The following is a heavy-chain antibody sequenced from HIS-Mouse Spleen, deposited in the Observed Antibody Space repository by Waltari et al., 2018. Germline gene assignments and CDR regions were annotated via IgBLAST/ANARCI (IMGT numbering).Heavy chain of an antibody. CDR1: GFTFSSYS. Sequence: EVQLVESGGGLVKPGGSLRLSCAASGFTFSSYSLNWVRQAPGKGLEWVSSISSSSSYIYYADSVKGRFTISRDNAKNSLYLQMNSLRAEDTAVYYCAREWFGVYYFDYWGQGTLVTVSS. CDR3: AREWFGVYYFDY. V-gene: IGHV3-21*01. D-gene: IGHD3-10*01. CDR2: ISSSSSYI. J-gene: IGHJ4*02.